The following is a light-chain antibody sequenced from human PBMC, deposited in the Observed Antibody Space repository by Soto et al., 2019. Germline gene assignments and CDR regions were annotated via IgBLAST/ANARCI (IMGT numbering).Light chain of an antibody. J-gene: IGKJ1*01. Sequence: EIVLTQSPATLSLSPGERATLSCRASQSVSSSLAWYQQKPGQAPRLLIYDASTRATGIPARFSGSGSGTEFTLTISSLQSEDFAVYYCQQYNNWPWTFGQGTKVEIK. CDR2: DAS. CDR3: QQYNNWPWT. CDR1: QSVSSS. V-gene: IGKV3-15*01.